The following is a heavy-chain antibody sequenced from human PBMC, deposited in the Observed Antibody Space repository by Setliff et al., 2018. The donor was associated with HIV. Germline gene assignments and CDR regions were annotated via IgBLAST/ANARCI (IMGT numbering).Heavy chain of an antibody. CDR2: ISSTRRYI. D-gene: IGHD6-13*01. V-gene: IGHV3-21*01. J-gene: IGHJ6*03. Sequence: GSLRLSCAASEFTFSRYSMNWVRQAPGKGLEWVSPISSTRRYIYYADSVKGRFTISRDNAKNSLYLQMNSLSAEDTAVYYCARGMGIAYYYHMDVWGKGTTVTAP. CDR1: EFTFSRYS. CDR3: ARGMGIAYYYHMDV.